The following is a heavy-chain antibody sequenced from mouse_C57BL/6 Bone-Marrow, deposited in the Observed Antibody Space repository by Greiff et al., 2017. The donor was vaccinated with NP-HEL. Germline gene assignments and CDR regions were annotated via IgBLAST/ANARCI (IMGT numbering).Heavy chain of an antibody. D-gene: IGHD2-4*01. Sequence: QVQLQQPGAELVMPGASVKLSCKASGYTFTSYWMHGVKQRPGQGLEWIGEIDPSDSYTNYNQKFKGKSTLTVDKSSSTAYMQLSSLTSEDSAVYYGARGDDYDVYFDYWGQGTTLTVSS. CDR1: GYTFTSYW. J-gene: IGHJ2*01. CDR3: ARGDDYDVYFDY. V-gene: IGHV1-69*01. CDR2: IDPSDSYT.